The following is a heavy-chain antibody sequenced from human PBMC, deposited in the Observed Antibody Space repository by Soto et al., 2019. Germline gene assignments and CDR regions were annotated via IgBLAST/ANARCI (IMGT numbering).Heavy chain of an antibody. CDR2: IYPGGSDT. CDR1: GYSFTSYW. J-gene: IGHJ3*02. D-gene: IGHD6-13*01. CDR3: AGPNRRIAAAAYDAFDI. Sequence: GGSLKISCKGSGYSFTSYWIGWVRQMPGKGLEWMGIIYPGGSDTRYRPSFQGQVTISADESFSTAYLQWMSRKASEAAMDYCAGPNRRIAAAAYDAFDIWGQGTMVTVSS. V-gene: IGHV5-51*01.